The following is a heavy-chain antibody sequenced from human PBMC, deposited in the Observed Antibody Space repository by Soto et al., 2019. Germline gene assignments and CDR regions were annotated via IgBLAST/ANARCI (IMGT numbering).Heavy chain of an antibody. V-gene: IGHV3-23*01. Sequence: EVQLLDSGGGLVQPGGSLKLSGVASGLTSSSCARRWVRQAPGKGLEWVSGISASGGSTYYADSVKGRFTISRDNSKNTLYLQMNSLRAEDTAVYYCATPGLGTGRYFFHDWGQGTLVTVSS. D-gene: IGHD2-8*02. J-gene: IGHJ4*02. CDR1: GLTSSSCA. CDR3: ATPGLGTGRYFFHD. CDR2: ISASGGST.